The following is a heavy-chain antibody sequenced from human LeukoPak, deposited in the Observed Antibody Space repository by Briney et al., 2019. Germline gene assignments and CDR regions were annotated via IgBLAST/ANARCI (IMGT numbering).Heavy chain of an antibody. D-gene: IGHD1-26*01. V-gene: IGHV4-61*05. Sequence: ALETLSLTCTVSGGSTSSSSYYWGWIRQPPGKGLEWIGYIYYSGSTNYNPSLKSRVTISVDTSKNQFSLKLSSVTAADTAVYYCARALPRRVGATQKHAFDIWGQGTMVTVSS. CDR2: IYYSGST. CDR3: ARALPRRVGATQKHAFDI. CDR1: GGSTSSSSYY. J-gene: IGHJ3*02.